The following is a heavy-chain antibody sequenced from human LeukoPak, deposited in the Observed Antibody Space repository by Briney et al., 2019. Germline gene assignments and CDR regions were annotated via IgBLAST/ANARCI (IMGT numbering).Heavy chain of an antibody. CDR1: GFTFNNYW. D-gene: IGHD1/OR15-1a*01. Sequence: GGSLRLSCAASGFTFNNYWMSWVRQAPGKGLEWVANIKQDGSGLYYVESVKGRFTISRDNAMNSLYLRMTSLRAEDTAVYYCARDPGRTGFDYWGQGTLVTVSS. V-gene: IGHV3-7*03. J-gene: IGHJ4*02. CDR2: IKQDGSGL. CDR3: ARDPGRTGFDY.